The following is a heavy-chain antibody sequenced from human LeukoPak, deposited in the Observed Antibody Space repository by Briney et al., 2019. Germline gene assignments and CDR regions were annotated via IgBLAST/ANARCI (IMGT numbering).Heavy chain of an antibody. Sequence: PGGSLRLSCAASGFTFNSYAMSWVRQAPGKGLEWVSAISGSGGSTYYADSVKGRFTISRDNSKNTLYLQMNSLRAEDTAVYYCAKWTKSGSYYSWFDPWGQGTLVTVSS. D-gene: IGHD1-26*01. CDR2: ISGSGGST. V-gene: IGHV3-23*01. CDR3: AKWTKSGSYYSWFDP. J-gene: IGHJ5*02. CDR1: GFTFNSYA.